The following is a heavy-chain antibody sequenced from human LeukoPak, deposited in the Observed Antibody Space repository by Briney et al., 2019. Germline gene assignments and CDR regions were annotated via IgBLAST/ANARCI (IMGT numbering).Heavy chain of an antibody. Sequence: GGSLRLSCAASGFTFSSYAISWVRQAPGKGLEWVSAISGSGGSTYYADSVKGRFTISRDNSKNTLYLQMNSLRAEDTAVYYCAKEAIYMVRGVRYYFDYWGQGTLVTVSS. CDR3: AKEAIYMVRGVRYYFDY. J-gene: IGHJ4*02. CDR1: GFTFSSYA. D-gene: IGHD3-10*01. CDR2: ISGSGGST. V-gene: IGHV3-23*01.